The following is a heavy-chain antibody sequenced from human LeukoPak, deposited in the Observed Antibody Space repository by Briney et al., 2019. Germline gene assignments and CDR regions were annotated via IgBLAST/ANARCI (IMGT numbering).Heavy chain of an antibody. J-gene: IGHJ4*02. Sequence: GGSLRLSCAASGFSVSSNHMSWVRQAPGKGLEWVSVIYSGGNTHYADSVKGRFTISRDNSKNTLYLQMNSLSAEDTAVYYCARGIAAAGIVGVFDYWGQGTLVTVSS. V-gene: IGHV3-66*01. CDR2: IYSGGNT. CDR1: GFSVSSNH. D-gene: IGHD6-13*01. CDR3: ARGIAAAGIVGVFDY.